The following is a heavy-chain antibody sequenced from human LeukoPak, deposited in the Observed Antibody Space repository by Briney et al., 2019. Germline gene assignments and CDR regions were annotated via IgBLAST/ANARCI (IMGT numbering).Heavy chain of an antibody. J-gene: IGHJ5*02. CDR2: FYCASKTI. CDR1: GFPFSRYS. D-gene: IGHD3-10*01. V-gene: IGHV3-48*01. CDR3: ARDGWFGDNNWFDP. Sequence: GVPLRLPCAASGFPFSRYSVQWVPSARGEALEGVSYFYCASKTIYCADSVRRLFPIPRDNAKNSLYLQMNSLRAEATAMYYCARDGWFGDNNWFDPWGQGTLVTVSS.